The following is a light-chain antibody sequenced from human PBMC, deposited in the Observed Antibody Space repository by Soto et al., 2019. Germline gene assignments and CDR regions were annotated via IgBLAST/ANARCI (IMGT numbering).Light chain of an antibody. CDR2: EVN. V-gene: IGLV2-14*01. CDR1: SSDVGDYNY. Sequence: QSPLTQPASVSGSLGQSITISCTGSSSDVGDYNYVSWYQQHPGKAPKHMIYEVNNRPSGVSNRFSGSKSGNTASLTISGLQAEDEADYYCSSFTSCGTQVLGGGTKLTVL. J-gene: IGLJ3*02. CDR3: SSFTSCGTQV.